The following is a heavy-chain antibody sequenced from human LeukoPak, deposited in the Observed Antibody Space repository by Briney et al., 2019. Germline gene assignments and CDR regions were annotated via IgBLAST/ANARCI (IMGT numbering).Heavy chain of an antibody. V-gene: IGHV1-2*02. CDR3: ARETTEAGDY. J-gene: IGHJ4*02. Sequence: ASVKVSCKASGYTFNIHYIHWVRQAPGQGLEWVGWINSNSGATQYAQKFQGRVIMTTDTSITTVYMELSRLTSDDTAVYYCARETTEAGDYWGQGTLVTVSS. CDR1: GYTFNIHY. D-gene: IGHD1-1*01. CDR2: INSNSGAT.